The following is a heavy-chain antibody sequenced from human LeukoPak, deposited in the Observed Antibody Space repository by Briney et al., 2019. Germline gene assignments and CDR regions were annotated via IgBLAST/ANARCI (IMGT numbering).Heavy chain of an antibody. V-gene: IGHV4-39*01. CDR1: GGSISSSSYY. J-gene: IGHJ4*02. CDR3: ARLGSRAYCSSTSCSDY. D-gene: IGHD2-2*01. Sequence: SETLSLPCTVSGGSISSSSYYWGWIRQPPGKGLEWIGSIYYSGSTYYNPSLKSRVTISVDTSKNQFSLKLSSVTAADTAVYYCARLGSRAYCSSTSCSDYWGQGTLVTVSS. CDR2: IYYSGST.